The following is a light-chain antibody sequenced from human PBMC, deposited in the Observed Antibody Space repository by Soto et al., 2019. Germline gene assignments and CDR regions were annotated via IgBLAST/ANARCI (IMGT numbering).Light chain of an antibody. Sequence: QSVLTQPASVSGPPGQSITISCTGTSSDIGDYNYVSWYQQYPGKAPKLIVSEVSSRPSGISNRFSGSKSASTASLTISGLQPEDEADYYCCSYSTTIPYVFGTGTKVTV. V-gene: IGLV2-14*01. CDR2: EVS. CDR3: CSYSTTIPYV. CDR1: SSDIGDYNY. J-gene: IGLJ1*01.